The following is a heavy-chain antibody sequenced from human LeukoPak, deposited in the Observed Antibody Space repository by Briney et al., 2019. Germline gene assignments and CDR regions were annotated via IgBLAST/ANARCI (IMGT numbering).Heavy chain of an antibody. CDR1: GYTFTGYY. V-gene: IGHV1-2*02. Sequence: ASVKVSCKASGYTFTGYYMHWVRQAPGQGLEWMGWINPNSGGANYAQKFQGRVTMTRDTSISTAYMELSRLRSDDTAVYYCARDASLVATITYFDYWGQGTLVTVSS. J-gene: IGHJ4*02. D-gene: IGHD5-12*01. CDR3: ARDASLVATITYFDY. CDR2: INPNSGGA.